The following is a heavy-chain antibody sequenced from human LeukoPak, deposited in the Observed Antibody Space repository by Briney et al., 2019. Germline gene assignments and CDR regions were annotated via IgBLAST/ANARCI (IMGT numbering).Heavy chain of an antibody. CDR2: ISSSSSTI. J-gene: IGHJ4*02. CDR3: ARDQTPYGGKPYYFDY. V-gene: IGHV3-48*01. Sequence: GSLRLSCAASGFTFSSYSMNWVRQAPGRGLEWVSYISSSSSTIYYADSVKGRFTISRDNAKNSLYLQMNSLRAEDTAVYYCARDQTPYGGKPYYFDYWGQGTLVTVSS. D-gene: IGHD4-23*01. CDR1: GFTFSSYS.